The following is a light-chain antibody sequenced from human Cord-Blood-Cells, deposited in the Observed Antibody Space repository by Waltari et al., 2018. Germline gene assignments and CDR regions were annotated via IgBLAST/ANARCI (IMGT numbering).Light chain of an antibody. CDR2: EGS. V-gene: IGLV2-23*01. J-gene: IGLJ1*01. Sequence: QPALTQPAPGSGSPGQSITISCTGPGGIVGVFNLVSWYQQHPGKAPKLMIYEGSKRPSGVSNRFSGSKSGNTASLTISGLQAEDEADYYCCSYAGSSTFYVFGTGTKVTVL. CDR1: GGIVGVFNL. CDR3: CSYAGSSTFYV.